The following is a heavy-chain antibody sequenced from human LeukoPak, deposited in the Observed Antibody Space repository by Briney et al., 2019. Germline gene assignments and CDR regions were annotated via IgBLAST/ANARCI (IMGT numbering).Heavy chain of an antibody. V-gene: IGHV2-70*04. Sequence: SVPTLVNPTQTLTLTCTFSGFSLSTSGMRISLIRHPPGKALGWLALIDWDDGKFYSTSLKTRLTISKDSSKNQVVLTMTNMDPVDTATYYCARTAVAGQGLFDPWGQGTLVTVSS. CDR2: IDWDDGK. CDR3: ARTAVAGQGLFDP. J-gene: IGHJ5*02. D-gene: IGHD6-19*01. CDR1: GFSLSTSGMR.